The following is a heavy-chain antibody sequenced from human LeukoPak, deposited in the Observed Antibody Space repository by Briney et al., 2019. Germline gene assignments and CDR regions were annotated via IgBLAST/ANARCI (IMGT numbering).Heavy chain of an antibody. CDR2: INAGNGNT. Sequence: GASVKVSCKASGYTFTGYAMHWVRQAPGQRLEWMGWINAGNGNTKYSQKFQGRVTITRDTSASTAYMELSSLRSEDTAVYYCARGVSSGWYIDYWGQGTLVTVSS. V-gene: IGHV1-3*01. CDR1: GYTFTGYA. CDR3: ARGVSSGWYIDY. D-gene: IGHD6-19*01. J-gene: IGHJ4*02.